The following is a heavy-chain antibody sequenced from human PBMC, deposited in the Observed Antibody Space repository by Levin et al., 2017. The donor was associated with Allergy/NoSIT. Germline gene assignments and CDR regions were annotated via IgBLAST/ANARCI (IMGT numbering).Heavy chain of an antibody. CDR1: GGSISSYY. V-gene: IGHV4-59*01. CDR3: ARVLRYSYGYWFDP. Sequence: SETLSLTCTVSGGSISSYYWSWIRQPPGKGLEWIGYIYYSGSTNYNPSLKSRVTISVDTSKNQFSLKLSSVTAADTAVYYCARVLRYSYGYWFDPWGQGTLVTVSS. CDR2: IYYSGST. D-gene: IGHD5-18*01. J-gene: IGHJ5*02.